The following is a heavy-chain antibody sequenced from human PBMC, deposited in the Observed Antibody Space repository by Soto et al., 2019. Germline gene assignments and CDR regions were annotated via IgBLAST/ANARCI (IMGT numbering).Heavy chain of an antibody. J-gene: IGHJ5*02. CDR1: GGTFSSYA. CDR3: AREGSSIANWFDP. CDR2: IIPIFGTA. Sequence: SVKVSCKASGGTFSSYAISWVRQAPGQGLEWMGGIIPIFGTANYAQKFQGRVTITADESTSTAYMELSSLRSEDTAVYYCAREGSSIANWFDPWGQGTLVTVSS. V-gene: IGHV1-69*13. D-gene: IGHD2-2*01.